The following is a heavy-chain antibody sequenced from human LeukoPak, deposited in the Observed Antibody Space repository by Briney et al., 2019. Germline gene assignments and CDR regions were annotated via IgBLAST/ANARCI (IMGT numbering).Heavy chain of an antibody. CDR3: ASQCGGDCETNYYYGMDV. V-gene: IGHV4-34*01. D-gene: IGHD2-21*02. J-gene: IGHJ6*02. Sequence: SETLSLTCAVYGGSFSDYYWSWIRQPPGKGLEWIGEINHSGSTNYNPSLKSRVTISVDTSKNQFSLKLSSVTAADTAVYYCASQCGGDCETNYYYGMDVWGQGTTVTVSS. CDR2: INHSGST. CDR1: GGSFSDYY.